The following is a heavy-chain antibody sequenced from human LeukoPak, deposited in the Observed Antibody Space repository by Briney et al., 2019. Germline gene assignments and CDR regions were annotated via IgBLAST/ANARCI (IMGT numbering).Heavy chain of an antibody. CDR3: ARLGYCSSTSCSNYYYYGMDV. CDR1: GGSFSGYY. CDR2: INHSGST. D-gene: IGHD2-2*01. V-gene: IGHV4-34*01. J-gene: IGHJ6*02. Sequence: SETLSLTCAVYGGSFSGYYWSWIRQPPGKGLEWIGEINHSGSTNYNPSLKSRVTISVDTPKNQFSLKLSSVTAADTAVYYCARLGYCSSTSCSNYYYYGMDVWGQGTTVTVSS.